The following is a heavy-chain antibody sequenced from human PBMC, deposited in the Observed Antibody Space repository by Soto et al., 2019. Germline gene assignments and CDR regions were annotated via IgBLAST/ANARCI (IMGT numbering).Heavy chain of an antibody. CDR1: GYTFTSYG. CDR3: ARVITGTTFYYYYGMDV. Sequence: QVQLVQSGAEVKKPGASVKVSCKASGYTFTSYGISWVRQAPGQGLEWMGWISAYNGNTNYAQKLQGRVTMTTDTSTSTAYRELRSLRSDDTAVYYCARVITGTTFYYYYGMDVWGQGTTVTVSS. J-gene: IGHJ6*02. CDR2: ISAYNGNT. D-gene: IGHD1-7*01. V-gene: IGHV1-18*01.